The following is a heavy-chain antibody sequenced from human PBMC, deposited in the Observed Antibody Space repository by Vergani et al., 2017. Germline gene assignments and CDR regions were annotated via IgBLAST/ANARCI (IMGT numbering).Heavy chain of an antibody. Sequence: QVQLVQSGAEVKKPGASVKVSCKASGYTFTSYDINWVRQATGQGLEWMGWMNPNSGNTGYAQKFQGRVTMTRNTSISTAYMELSSLRSEDTAVYYCAREKGFVSSGWFEYYGMDVWGQGTTVTVSS. CDR1: GYTFTSYD. CDR2: MNPNSGNT. J-gene: IGHJ6*02. D-gene: IGHD6-19*01. V-gene: IGHV1-8*01. CDR3: AREKGFVSSGWFEYYGMDV.